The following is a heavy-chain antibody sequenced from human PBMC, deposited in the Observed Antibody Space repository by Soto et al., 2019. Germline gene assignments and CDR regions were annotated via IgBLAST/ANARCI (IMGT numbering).Heavy chain of an antibody. Sequence: QVHLVESGGGVVQPGRSLRLSCAASGFTFSSYGMHWVRQAPGKGLEWVAVIWFDGSNKYYADSLRGRFTISRDNSKNTLYLQLNSLRAEDTAVYYGARVNTAMITDYYYRYGMDVWGQGTTVTVSS. V-gene: IGHV3-33*01. D-gene: IGHD5-18*01. J-gene: IGHJ6*02. CDR1: GFTFSSYG. CDR2: IWFDGSNK. CDR3: ARVNTAMITDYYYRYGMDV.